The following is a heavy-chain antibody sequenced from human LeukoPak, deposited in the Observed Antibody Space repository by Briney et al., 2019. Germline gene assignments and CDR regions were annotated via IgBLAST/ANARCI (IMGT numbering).Heavy chain of an antibody. CDR2: ISYDGSNK. V-gene: IGHV3-30-3*01. Sequence: GRSLRLSCAASGFTFSSYAMHWVRQAPGKGLEWVAVISYDGSNKYYADSVKGRFTISRDNSKNTLYLQMNSLRAEDTAVYYCARDPGIVGATTGDDYFDYWGQGTLVTVSS. J-gene: IGHJ4*02. D-gene: IGHD1-26*01. CDR1: GFTFSSYA. CDR3: ARDPGIVGATTGDDYFDY.